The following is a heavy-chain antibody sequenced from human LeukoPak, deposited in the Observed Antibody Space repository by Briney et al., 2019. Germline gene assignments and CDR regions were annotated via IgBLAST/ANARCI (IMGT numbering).Heavy chain of an antibody. J-gene: IGHJ6*02. CDR1: GYSFTSYW. CDR2: IYPGDSDT. D-gene: IGHD1-7*01. Sequence: GESLKISCKGSGYSFTSYWIGWVRQMPGKGLEWMGIIYPGDSDTRYSPSFQGQVTISADKSISTAYLQWSSLKASDTAMYYCARHAGTAYYYYYGMDVWGQGTTVTVSS. V-gene: IGHV5-51*01. CDR3: ARHAGTAYYYYYGMDV.